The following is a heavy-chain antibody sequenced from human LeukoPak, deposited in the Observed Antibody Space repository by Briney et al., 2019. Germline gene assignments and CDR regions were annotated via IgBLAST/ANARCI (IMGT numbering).Heavy chain of an antibody. CDR1: GFTFSSYA. J-gene: IGHJ4*02. CDR2: FSGSGSRT. D-gene: IGHD3-22*01. Sequence: PPGGSLRLSCAASGFTFSSYAMSWVRQAPGKGLEWVSTFSGSGSRTSYADSVKGRFTISRDNSKNTLYLQMKSLRAEDTAVYYCAKNALAAGVAHYYDSSGSFDYWGQGTLVTVSS. V-gene: IGHV3-23*01. CDR3: AKNALAAGVAHYYDSSGSFDY.